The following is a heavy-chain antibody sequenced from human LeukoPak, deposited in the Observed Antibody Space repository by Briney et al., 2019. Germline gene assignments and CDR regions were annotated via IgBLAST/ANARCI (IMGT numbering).Heavy chain of an antibody. V-gene: IGHV4-39*07. CDR1: GDSISSSSYY. Sequence: SETLSLTCTVSGDSISSSSYYWGWIRQPPGKGLEWIGSICYSGSTYYNPSLKSRVTTSVDTSKNQFSLKLSSVTAADTAVYYCARCYSNRRFDPWGQGALVTVSS. D-gene: IGHD6-13*01. CDR2: ICYSGST. J-gene: IGHJ5*02. CDR3: ARCYSNRRFDP.